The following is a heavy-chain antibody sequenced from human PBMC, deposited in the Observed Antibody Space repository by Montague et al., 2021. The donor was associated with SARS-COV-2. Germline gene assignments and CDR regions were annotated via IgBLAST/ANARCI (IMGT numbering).Heavy chain of an antibody. J-gene: IGHJ4*02. CDR2: IKQSGST. CDR1: GGSFGDDH. V-gene: IGHV4-34*01. CDR3: ARGHLSVSMIVVVFTSASYYFDY. D-gene: IGHD3-22*01. Sequence: SETLSLTCGVYGGSFGDDHWSWVRQPPGKGLEWIGGIKQSGSTNYNPSLKSRVTISVDTSKNQFSLELTSVTAADTAVYLCARGHLSVSMIVVVFTSASYYFDYRGQGALVTVSS.